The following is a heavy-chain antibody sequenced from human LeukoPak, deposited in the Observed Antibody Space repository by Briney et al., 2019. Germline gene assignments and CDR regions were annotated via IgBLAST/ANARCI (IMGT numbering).Heavy chain of an antibody. CDR2: INPSGGST. CDR1: GYTFTSYY. Sequence: ASAKGSCNASGYTFTSYYMHWVRHAPRQGLEWMGIINPSGGSTSYAQKFQGRVTMTRDMSTSTVYMELSSLRSEDTAVYYCARDREYYYDSSGYYFGAFDIWGQGTMVTVSS. CDR3: ARDREYYYDSSGYYFGAFDI. D-gene: IGHD3-22*01. J-gene: IGHJ3*02. V-gene: IGHV1-46*01.